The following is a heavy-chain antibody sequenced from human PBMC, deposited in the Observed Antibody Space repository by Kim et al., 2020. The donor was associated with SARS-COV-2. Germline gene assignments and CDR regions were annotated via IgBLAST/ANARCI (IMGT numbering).Heavy chain of an antibody. V-gene: IGHV3-53*01. CDR1: GFTVSSNY. D-gene: IGHD6-13*01. Sequence: GGSLRLSCAASGFTVSSNYMSWVRQAPGKGLEWVSVIYSGGSTYYADSVKGRFTISRDNSKNTLYLQMNSLRAEDTAVYYCARERYSSSWYPQNYFDYWGQGTLVTVSS. CDR2: IYSGGST. J-gene: IGHJ4*02. CDR3: ARERYSSSWYPQNYFDY.